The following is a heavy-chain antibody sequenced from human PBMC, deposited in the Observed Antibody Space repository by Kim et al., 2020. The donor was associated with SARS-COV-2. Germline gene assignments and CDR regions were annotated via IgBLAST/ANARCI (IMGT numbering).Heavy chain of an antibody. V-gene: IGHV3-53*01. Sequence: GGSLRLSCAASGFTVSSTHMGWARQVPGKGLEWVSLIYAGASTSYADSVKGRFTISRDNSKNTLYLHMNSLRAEDTAIYYCARVSGLLVIILEDYYFAYWGQGTLVTVSS. J-gene: IGHJ4*02. CDR3: ARVSGLLVIILEDYYFAY. CDR2: IYAGAST. D-gene: IGHD3-9*01. CDR1: GFTVSSTH.